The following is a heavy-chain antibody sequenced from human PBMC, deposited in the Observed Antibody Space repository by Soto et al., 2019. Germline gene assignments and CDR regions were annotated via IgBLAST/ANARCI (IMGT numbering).Heavy chain of an antibody. CDR3: VRVDWNDAGS. V-gene: IGHV6-1*01. CDR2: TRYTSKWSY. D-gene: IGHD1-1*01. Sequence: PSQTLSLTCALSGDSVSSTSAAWEWIRQTPSRGFEWLGRTRYTSKWSYEYALAGKGRITISPDTSKNHFSLRLDSVTPEDTAVYYCVRVDWNDAGSWGQGTLVTVSS. J-gene: IGHJ5*02. CDR1: GDSVSSTSAA.